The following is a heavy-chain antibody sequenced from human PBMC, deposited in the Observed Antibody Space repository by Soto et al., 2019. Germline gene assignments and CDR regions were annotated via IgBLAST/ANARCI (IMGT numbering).Heavy chain of an antibody. CDR2: INAGNGNT. CDR1: GYTFTSYA. Sequence: QVQLVQSGAEEKKPGASVKVSCKASGYTFTSYAMHWVRQAPGQRLEWMGWINAGNGNTKYSQKFQGRVTITRDTSASTAYMELSSLRSEDAAVYYCAGGGWRGAFDIWGQGTMVTVSS. D-gene: IGHD3-16*01. CDR3: AGGGWRGAFDI. V-gene: IGHV1-3*05. J-gene: IGHJ3*02.